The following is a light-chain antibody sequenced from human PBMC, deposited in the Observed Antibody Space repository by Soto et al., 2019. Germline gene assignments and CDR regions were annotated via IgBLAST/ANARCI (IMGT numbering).Light chain of an antibody. CDR1: QSVSFIY. J-gene: IGKJ1*01. V-gene: IGKV3-20*01. Sequence: DIVLTQSPVTLSLSPGERATLSCRASQSVSFIYLAWYQQKPGPAPTLLIYGASSRATGIPDRFSASGSGTDFTLTISRLEPEDFAVYYCHQYDTSPWTFGQGTKVEIK. CDR3: HQYDTSPWT. CDR2: GAS.